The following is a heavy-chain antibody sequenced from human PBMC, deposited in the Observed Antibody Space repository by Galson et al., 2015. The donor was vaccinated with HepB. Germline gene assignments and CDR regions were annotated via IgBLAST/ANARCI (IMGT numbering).Heavy chain of an antibody. Sequence: SLRLSCAASGFTFSSYSMNWVRQAPGKGLEWVSYISSSSSTIYYADSVKGRFTISRDNAKNSLYLQMNSLRAEDTAVYYCARESNDCSSTSCQQSTYYYYMDVWGKGTTVTVSS. CDR2: ISSSSSTI. CDR1: GFTFSSYS. D-gene: IGHD2-2*01. CDR3: ARESNDCSSTSCQQSTYYYYMDV. J-gene: IGHJ6*03. V-gene: IGHV3-48*01.